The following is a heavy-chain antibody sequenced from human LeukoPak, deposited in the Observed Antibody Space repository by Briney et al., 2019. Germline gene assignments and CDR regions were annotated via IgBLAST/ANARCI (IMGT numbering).Heavy chain of an antibody. CDR2: ISYSGST. Sequence: SETLSLTCTVSGGSISSYYWSWIRQPPGKGLEWIGYISYSGSTNYNPSLKSRVTISVDTSKNQFSLKLPSVTAADTAVYYCARHSICFDPWGQGTLVTVSS. J-gene: IGHJ5*02. CDR3: ARHSICFDP. CDR1: GGSISSYY. V-gene: IGHV4-59*08.